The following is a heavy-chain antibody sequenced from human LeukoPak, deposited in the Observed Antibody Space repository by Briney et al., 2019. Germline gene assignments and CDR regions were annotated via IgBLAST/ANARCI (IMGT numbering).Heavy chain of an antibody. D-gene: IGHD3-10*01. CDR3: ARALPYGSGSYYNYYYYMDV. J-gene: IGHJ6*03. CDR1: GGCISSYY. CDR2: IYYSGST. V-gene: IGHV4-59*01. Sequence: SETLSLTCTVSGGCISSYYWSWIRQPPGKGLEWIGYIYYSGSTNYNPSLKSRVTISVDTSKNQFSLKLSSVTAADTAVYYCARALPYGSGSYYNYYYYMDVWGKGTTVTVSS.